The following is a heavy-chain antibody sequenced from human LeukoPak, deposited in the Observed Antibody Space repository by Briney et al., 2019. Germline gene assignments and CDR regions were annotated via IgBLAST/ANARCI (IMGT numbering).Heavy chain of an antibody. V-gene: IGHV4-61*02. J-gene: IGHJ6*03. Sequence: SQTLSLTCTVPGGSISSGSYYWSWIRQPAGKGLEWIGRIYTSGSTNYNPSLKSRVTISVDTSKNQFSLKLSSVTAADTAVYYCARDAGLAARRFYMDVWGKGTTVTVSS. CDR1: GGSISSGSYY. D-gene: IGHD6-6*01. CDR2: IYTSGST. CDR3: ARDAGLAARRFYMDV.